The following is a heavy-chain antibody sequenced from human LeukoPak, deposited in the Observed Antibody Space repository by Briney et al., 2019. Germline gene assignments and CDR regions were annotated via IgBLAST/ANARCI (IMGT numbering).Heavy chain of an antibody. D-gene: IGHD4-23*01. CDR1: GFTFSSYA. V-gene: IGHV3-48*03. Sequence: GGSLRLSCAAYGFTFSSYAMSWVRQAPGKGLEWVSAISSSGSTIYYADSVKGRFTISRDNAKNSLYLQMNSLRAEDTAVYYCARDYGGSSPFDYWGQGTLVTVSS. J-gene: IGHJ4*02. CDR3: ARDYGGSSPFDY. CDR2: ISSSGSTI.